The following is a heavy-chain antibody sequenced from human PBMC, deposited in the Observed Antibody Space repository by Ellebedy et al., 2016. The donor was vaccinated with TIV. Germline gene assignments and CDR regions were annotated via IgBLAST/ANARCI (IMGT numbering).Heavy chain of an antibody. Sequence: GESLKISXAASGFTFSSYGMSWFRQAPGKGLEWVANIHEDGSEKYYVDSVKGRFIISRDNTKKSLYLQMNSLRAEDTAVYYCARGQGWIDYWGQGTLVTVSS. CDR1: GFTFSSYG. D-gene: IGHD6-19*01. CDR2: IHEDGSEK. J-gene: IGHJ4*02. CDR3: ARGQGWIDY. V-gene: IGHV3-7*04.